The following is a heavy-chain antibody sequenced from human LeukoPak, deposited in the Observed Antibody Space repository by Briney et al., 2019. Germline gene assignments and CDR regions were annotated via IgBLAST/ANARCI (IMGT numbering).Heavy chain of an antibody. CDR1: GFTFSSYV. V-gene: IGHV3-30*02. CDR3: AKDPHDHSYGWSWRYFDY. Sequence: GGSLRLSCAASGFTFSSYVMHWVRQAPGKGLEWVAFIRYDGTNKYYADSVKGRFTISRDNSKNTLYLQMKSLRAEDTAVYYCAKDPHDHSYGWSWRYFDYWGQGTLVTVSS. CDR2: IRYDGTNK. J-gene: IGHJ4*02. D-gene: IGHD5-18*01.